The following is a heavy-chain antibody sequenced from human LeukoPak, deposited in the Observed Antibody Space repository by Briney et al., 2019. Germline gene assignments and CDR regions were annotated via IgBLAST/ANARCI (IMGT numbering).Heavy chain of an antibody. Sequence: ASVKVSCKASGYTFTGYYMHWVRQAPGQGLEWMGWINPNSGGTNYAQKFQGRVTMTTDTSISTAYLELSSLRSDDTAMYYCARDKYNFGGNAFDIWGQGTMVTVSS. CDR2: INPNSGGT. D-gene: IGHD1-20*01. CDR3: ARDKYNFGGNAFDI. CDR1: GYTFTGYY. J-gene: IGHJ3*02. V-gene: IGHV1-2*02.